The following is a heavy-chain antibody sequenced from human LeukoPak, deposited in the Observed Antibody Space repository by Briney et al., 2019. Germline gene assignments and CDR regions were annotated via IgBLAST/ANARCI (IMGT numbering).Heavy chain of an antibody. CDR3: ARDFRFLEDY. D-gene: IGHD3-3*01. CDR2: IKGDGSEK. Sequence: GGSLRLSCAAYGFTFSSYWMTWVRQAPGKGREWVGDIKGDGSEKYYVDSVKGRFTISRDNAKNSLYLQMNSLRAEDTAVYYCARDFRFLEDYWGQGTLVTVSS. J-gene: IGHJ4*02. V-gene: IGHV3-7*01. CDR1: GFTFSSYW.